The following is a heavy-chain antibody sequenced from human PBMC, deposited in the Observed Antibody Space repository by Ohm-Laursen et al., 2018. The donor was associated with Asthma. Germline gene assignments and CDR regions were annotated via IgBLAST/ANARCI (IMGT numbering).Heavy chain of an antibody. CDR1: GGTFSSYA. Sequence: GASVKVSCKASGGTFSSYAISWVRQAPGQGLEWMGGIIPIFGTANYAQKFQGRVTITADESTSTAYMDLSSLRSEDTAVYYCARDKSRDGYNPFDYWGQGTLVTVSS. D-gene: IGHD5-24*01. CDR3: ARDKSRDGYNPFDY. CDR2: IIPIFGTA. V-gene: IGHV1-69*13. J-gene: IGHJ4*02.